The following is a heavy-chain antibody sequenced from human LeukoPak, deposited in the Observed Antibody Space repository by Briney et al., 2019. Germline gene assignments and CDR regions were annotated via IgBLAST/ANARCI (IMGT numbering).Heavy chain of an antibody. CDR2: ISYDGSNK. CDR1: GFTFSGYG. D-gene: IGHD3-3*01. Sequence: PGRSLRLSCAASGFTFSGYGMHWVRQAPGKGLEWVAVISYDGSNKYYADSVKGRFTISRDNSKNTLYLQMNSLRAEDTAVYYCAGGGYYYYDFWSGQFDYWGQGTLVTVSS. V-gene: IGHV3-30*05. J-gene: IGHJ4*02. CDR3: AGGGYYYYDFWSGQFDY.